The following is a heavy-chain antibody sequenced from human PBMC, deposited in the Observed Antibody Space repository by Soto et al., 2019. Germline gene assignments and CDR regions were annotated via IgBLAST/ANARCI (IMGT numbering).Heavy chain of an antibody. Sequence: PGEALKISYKGSGYSFTSYWIGWMRQMPGKGLECIGVSYPGESDTRYSPSFQGQVTIAADKSISTAYLQWSSLKASDTAMYYCARLPYNWNDYYYYGMDVWGQGTTVTVSS. CDR2: SYPGESDT. CDR1: GYSFTSYW. V-gene: IGHV5-51*01. CDR3: ARLPYNWNDYYYYGMDV. D-gene: IGHD1-1*01. J-gene: IGHJ6*02.